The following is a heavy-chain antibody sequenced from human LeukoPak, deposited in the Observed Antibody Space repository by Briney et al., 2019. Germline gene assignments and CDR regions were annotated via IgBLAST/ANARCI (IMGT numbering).Heavy chain of an antibody. J-gene: IGHJ5*02. V-gene: IGHV3-9*01. CDR3: AKDRIGGGSYFGWFDP. D-gene: IGHD1-26*01. CDR2: ISWNSGSI. CDR1: GFTFDDYA. Sequence: GGSLRLSCAASGFTFDDYAMHWVRQAPGKGLEWVSGISWNSGSIGYADSVKGRFTISRDNAKNSLYLQMNSLRAEDTALYYCAKDRIGGGSYFGWFDPWGQGTLVTVSS.